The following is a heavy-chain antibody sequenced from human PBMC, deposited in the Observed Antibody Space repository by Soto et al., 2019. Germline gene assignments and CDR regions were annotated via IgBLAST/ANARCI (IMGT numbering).Heavy chain of an antibody. Sequence: EVQLVESGGGLVQPGGSLRLSCAASGFTFSTYWMSWVRQAPGKGLEWVANIKEDGSERYYVDSVNGRFTSSRDNAKNSLFLQMNGVRIEDTSEYYCVRDRNWGQGTLVTVSS. CDR3: VRDRN. CDR2: IKEDGSER. V-gene: IGHV3-7*03. CDR1: GFTFSTYW. J-gene: IGHJ4*02.